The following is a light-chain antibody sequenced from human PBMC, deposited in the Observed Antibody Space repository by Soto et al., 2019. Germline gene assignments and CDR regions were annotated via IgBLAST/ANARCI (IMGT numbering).Light chain of an antibody. Sequence: QSVLTQPPSVSGSPGQSVTISCTGTSNDVGSYNGVSWYQQPPGTAPRLIIYEGSTRPSGVPDRFSGSKSGNTASLTISGLQAEDEADYYCNSYTLSGTYVFGTGTKVTVL. CDR1: SNDVGSYNG. CDR2: EGS. CDR3: NSYTLSGTYV. J-gene: IGLJ1*01. V-gene: IGLV2-18*02.